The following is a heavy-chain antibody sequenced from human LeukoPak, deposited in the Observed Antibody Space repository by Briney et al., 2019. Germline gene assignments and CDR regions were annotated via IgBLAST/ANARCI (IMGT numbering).Heavy chain of an antibody. J-gene: IGHJ2*01. CDR1: DNSITMYY. CDR2: VDHTGST. Sequence: PSATLSLTCSVADNSITMYYCTWLRQPPGKVLEWIEYVDHTGSTNFNPSLNGRVSISRDTTNNLFSLRLRSVTAADTAVYYCAGTYYYDSSGPGFDLWGRGTLVTVSS. V-gene: IGHV4-59*01. CDR3: AGTYYYDSSGPGFDL. D-gene: IGHD3-22*01.